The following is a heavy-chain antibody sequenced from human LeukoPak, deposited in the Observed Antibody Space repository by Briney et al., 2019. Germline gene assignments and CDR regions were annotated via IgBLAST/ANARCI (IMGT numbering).Heavy chain of an antibody. CDR2: ISADGGDI. Sequence: GGSLRLSCAASGFTFSGSAMHWVRQAPGKGLEWVSVISADGGDIYYADSVNGRFTISRDNSKNTLHLQMDSLRAEDTAVYYCAKDPPHSDRSIYSDNSWGQGTLVTVSS. J-gene: IGHJ4*02. D-gene: IGHD3-22*01. CDR1: GFTFSGSA. V-gene: IGHV3-23*01. CDR3: AKDPPHSDRSIYSDNS.